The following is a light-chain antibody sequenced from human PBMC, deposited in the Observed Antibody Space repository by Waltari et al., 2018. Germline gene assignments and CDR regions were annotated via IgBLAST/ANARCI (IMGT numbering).Light chain of an antibody. V-gene: IGKV3D-11*01. Sequence: EIVLTQSPANLSLSPGERATLPCRASQDIDDLLTWFQQRPGQVPRLLIYGASNRAADIPARFSGSGSGKDFILTISSLEPEDFAVYYCQQHINWPLTFGGGTTVDIK. J-gene: IGKJ4*01. CDR1: QDIDDL. CDR2: GAS. CDR3: QQHINWPLT.